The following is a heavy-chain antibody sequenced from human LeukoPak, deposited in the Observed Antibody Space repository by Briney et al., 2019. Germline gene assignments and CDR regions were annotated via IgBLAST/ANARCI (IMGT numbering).Heavy chain of an antibody. CDR2: ISYDGSNK. V-gene: IGHV3-30-3*01. D-gene: IGHD3-22*01. J-gene: IGHJ4*02. CDR1: GFTFSSYA. Sequence: GRSLRLSCAASGFTFSSYAMHWARQAPGKGLEWVAVISYDGSNKYYADSVKGRFTISRDNSKNTLYLQMNSLRAEDTAVYYCARVHLPIVVLGAHFAYWGQGTLVTVSS. CDR3: ARVHLPIVVLGAHFAY.